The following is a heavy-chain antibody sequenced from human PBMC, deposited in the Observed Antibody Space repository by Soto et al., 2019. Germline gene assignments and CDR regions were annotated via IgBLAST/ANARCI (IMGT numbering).Heavy chain of an antibody. D-gene: IGHD5-12*01. CDR1: GFPFSSYS. Sequence: HPGGSLRLSCAASGFPFSSYSMNWVRQAPGKGLEWVSYISSSSSTIYYADSVKGRFTISRDNAKNSLYLQMNSLRDEDTAVYYCARDVRDGYNYDWFDPWGQGTLVTVSS. J-gene: IGHJ5*02. V-gene: IGHV3-48*02. CDR2: ISSSSSTI. CDR3: ARDVRDGYNYDWFDP.